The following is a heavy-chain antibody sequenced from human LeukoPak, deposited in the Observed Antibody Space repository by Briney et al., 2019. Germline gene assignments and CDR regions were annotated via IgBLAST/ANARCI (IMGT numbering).Heavy chain of an antibody. V-gene: IGHV1-2*02. J-gene: IGHJ4*02. CDR3: ARDRGLRAYYFDY. D-gene: IGHD3-10*01. Sequence: ASVKVSCKASGYTFTGYYMHWVRQAPGQGLEWKGWINPNSGGTNYAQKFQGRVTMTRDTSISTAYMELSRLRSDDTAVYYCARDRGLRAYYFDYWGQGTLVTVSS. CDR1: GYTFTGYY. CDR2: INPNSGGT.